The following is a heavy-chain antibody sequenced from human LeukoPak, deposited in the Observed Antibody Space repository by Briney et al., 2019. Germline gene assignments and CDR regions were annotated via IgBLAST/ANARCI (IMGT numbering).Heavy chain of an antibody. CDR2: INHSGST. J-gene: IGHJ4*02. CDR3: TRANGYGLIGY. CDR1: GGSFSGYY. Sequence: PSETLPLTCAVYGGSFSGYYWSWIRQPPGKGLEWIGEINHSGSTNYNPSLKSRVTISVDTSKNQFSLKLSSVTAADTAVYYCTRANGYGLIGYWGQGTLVTVSS. V-gene: IGHV4-34*01. D-gene: IGHD3-10*01.